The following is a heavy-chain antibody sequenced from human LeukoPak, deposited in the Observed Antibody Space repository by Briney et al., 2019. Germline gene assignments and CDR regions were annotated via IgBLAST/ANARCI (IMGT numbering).Heavy chain of an antibody. V-gene: IGHV3-11*01. Sequence: GGSLRLSCAASGFTFSDYYMSWIRHAPGKGLEWVSYISSSGSTIYYADSVRGRFTISRDNAKNSLYLQMNSLRAEDTAVYYCARDGGYYYDSSGYLEAFDTWGQGTMVTVSS. D-gene: IGHD3-22*01. J-gene: IGHJ3*02. CDR2: ISSSGSTI. CDR3: ARDGGYYYDSSGYLEAFDT. CDR1: GFTFSDYY.